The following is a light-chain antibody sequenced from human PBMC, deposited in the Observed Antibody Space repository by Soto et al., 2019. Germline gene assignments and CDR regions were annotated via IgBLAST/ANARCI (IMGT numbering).Light chain of an antibody. V-gene: IGLV2-14*01. CDR3: SSYISSGTYV. CDR2: EVT. CDR1: SRDVGGYKS. Sequence: QSVPTQPASVSGSPGQSITISCTGTSRDVGGYKSVFWYQQFPGKAPKLIIYEVTNRPSGTSSRFSGSKSGNTASLTISGLQAEDEADYYCSSYISSGTYVFGTGTKLTVL. J-gene: IGLJ1*01.